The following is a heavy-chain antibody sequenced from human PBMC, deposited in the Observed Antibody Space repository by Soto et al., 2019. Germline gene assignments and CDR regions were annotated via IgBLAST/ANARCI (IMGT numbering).Heavy chain of an antibody. CDR1: GGSISSSSYY. J-gene: IGHJ5*02. CDR2: IYYSGST. V-gene: IGHV4-39*01. Sequence: SETLSLTCTVSGGSISSSSYYWGWIRQPPGKGLEWIGSIYYSGSTYYNPSLKSRVTISVDTSKNQFSLKLSSVTAADTAVYYCARGVVVPAAPKYNWFDPWGQGTLVTVSS. D-gene: IGHD2-2*01. CDR3: ARGVVVPAAPKYNWFDP.